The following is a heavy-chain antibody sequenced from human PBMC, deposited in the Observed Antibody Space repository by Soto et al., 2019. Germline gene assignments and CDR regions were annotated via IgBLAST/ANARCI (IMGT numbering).Heavy chain of an antibody. J-gene: IGHJ4*02. CDR3: ARGVSRPLPIFDY. CDR2: IYYSGST. CDR1: GGSISCSSYY. D-gene: IGHD3-3*02. V-gene: IGHV4-39*07. Sequence: PSDTLSLTCTVSGGSISCSSYYWGWIRQPPGKGLEWIGSIYYSGSTYYNPSLKSRVTISVDTSKNQFSLKLSSVTAADTAVYYCARGVSRPLPIFDYWGQGTLVTVSS.